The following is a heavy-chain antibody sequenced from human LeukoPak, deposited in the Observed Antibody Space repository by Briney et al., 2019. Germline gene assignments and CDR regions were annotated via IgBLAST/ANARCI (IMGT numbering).Heavy chain of an antibody. V-gene: IGHV7-4-1*01. Sequence: ASVKVSCKASGYTFTSYAMNWVRQAPGQGLEWMGWINTNTGNPTYAQGFTGRFVFSLDTSVSTAYLQICSLTAEDTAVYYCATPGLYCSGGSCPPYYYYGMDVWGKGTTVTVSS. CDR2: INTNTGNP. CDR1: GYTFTSYA. D-gene: IGHD2-15*01. CDR3: ATPGLYCSGGSCPPYYYYGMDV. J-gene: IGHJ6*04.